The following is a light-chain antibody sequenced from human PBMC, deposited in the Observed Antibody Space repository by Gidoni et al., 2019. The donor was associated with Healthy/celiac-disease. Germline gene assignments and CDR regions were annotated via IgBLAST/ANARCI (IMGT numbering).Light chain of an antibody. CDR2: LGS. CDR3: MQALQTPRA. V-gene: IGKV2-28*01. J-gene: IGKJ1*01. CDR1: QSLLLRNGYNY. Sequence: DIVMTQSPLSLPVTPGEPASISCRSSQSLLLRNGYNYLDWYLQKPGQSPQLLIYLGSNRASGVPDRFSGSGSGTDFTLKISRVEAEDVGVYYCMQALQTPRAFGQGTKVEIK.